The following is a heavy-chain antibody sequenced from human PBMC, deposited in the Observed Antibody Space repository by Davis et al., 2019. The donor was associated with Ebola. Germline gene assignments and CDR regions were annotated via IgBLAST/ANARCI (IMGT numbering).Heavy chain of an antibody. CDR1: RGIFSTYG. Sequence: VSCKVSRGIFSTYGISGVRPPPGQGLAWMGGVIPIFGASLYSPEFQYRVTINADEPTSTVYMELRSLRADDTAVYYCVRTPVKFGRLPRGHFDYWGQGALVTVSS. CDR3: VRTPVKFGRLPRGHFDY. V-gene: IGHV1-69*01. CDR2: VIPIFGAS. J-gene: IGHJ4*02. D-gene: IGHD3-10*01.